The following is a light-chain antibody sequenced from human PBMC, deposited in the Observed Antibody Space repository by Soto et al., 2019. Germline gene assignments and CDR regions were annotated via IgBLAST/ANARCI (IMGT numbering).Light chain of an antibody. CDR2: DVT. J-gene: IGLJ3*02. CDR1: SSDIGGYYY. CDR3: CSYAGSSTWV. Sequence: QSALTQPRSMSGSPGQSVTISCTGTSSDIGGYYYVAWYQQHPGKAPKLMISDVTKRPSGVPDRFSGSKSGNTASLTISGLQAEDGGDYYCCSYAGSSTWVFGGGTKLTVL. V-gene: IGLV2-11*01.